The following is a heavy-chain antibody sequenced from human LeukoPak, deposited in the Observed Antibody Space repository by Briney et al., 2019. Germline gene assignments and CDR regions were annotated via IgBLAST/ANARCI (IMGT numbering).Heavy chain of an antibody. Sequence: SGGSLRLSCAASGFTFTNYGMNWVRQAPGKGLEWASAISGSGSNTYYADSVEGRFTISRDNSKSTLSLQMNSLRAEDTAVYFCAKDRYSSGYFGWGQGTLVTVSS. CDR1: GFTFTNYG. V-gene: IGHV3-23*01. CDR3: AKDRYSSGYFG. J-gene: IGHJ4*02. CDR2: ISGSGSNT. D-gene: IGHD3-22*01.